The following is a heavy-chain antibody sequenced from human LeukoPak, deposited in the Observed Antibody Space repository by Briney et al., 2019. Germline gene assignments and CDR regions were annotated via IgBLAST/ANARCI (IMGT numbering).Heavy chain of an antibody. CDR3: ARGGWELYFDY. D-gene: IGHD1-26*01. Sequence: SETLSLTCTVSGGSISSYYWSWIRQPPGKGLEWIGHIYYSGSTNYNPSLKSRVTISVDTSKNQFSLKLSSVTAADTAVYYCARGGWELYFDYWGQGTLVTVSS. CDR2: IYYSGST. CDR1: GGSISSYY. J-gene: IGHJ4*02. V-gene: IGHV4-59*01.